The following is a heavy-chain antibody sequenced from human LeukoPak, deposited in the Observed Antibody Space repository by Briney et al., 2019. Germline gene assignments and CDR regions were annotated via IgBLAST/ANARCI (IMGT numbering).Heavy chain of an antibody. CDR3: ARLYDSSGYTNWLDP. J-gene: IGHJ5*02. Sequence: SETLSLTCAVSGGSISSHYWSWIRQPPGKGLEWIGYIYYSGSSKYNPSLKSRVTISVDTSKNQFSLKLSSVTAADTAVYYCARLYDSSGYTNWLDPWGQGTLVTVSS. CDR2: IYYSGSS. D-gene: IGHD3-22*01. CDR1: GGSISSHY. V-gene: IGHV4-59*11.